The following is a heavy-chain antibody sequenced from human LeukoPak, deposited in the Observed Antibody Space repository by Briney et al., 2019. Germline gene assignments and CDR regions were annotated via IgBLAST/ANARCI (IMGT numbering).Heavy chain of an antibody. J-gene: IGHJ4*02. CDR3: AKDRYYYDSSGYSNGDY. D-gene: IGHD3-22*01. V-gene: IGHV3-23*01. CDR1: GFTFSSYA. Sequence: PGGSLRLSCAASGFTFSSYAMSWVRQAPGKGLEWVSAISGSGGSTYYADSVKGRFTISRDNSMNTLYLQMNSLRAEDTAVYYCAKDRYYYDSSGYSNGDYWGQGTLVTVSS. CDR2: ISGSGGST.